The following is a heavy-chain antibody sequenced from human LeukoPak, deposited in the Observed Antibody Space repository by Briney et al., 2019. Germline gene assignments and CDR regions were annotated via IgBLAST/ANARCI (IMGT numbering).Heavy chain of an antibody. CDR2: IYPADSTA. J-gene: IGHJ4*02. Sequence: GESLKISCKASGYSFTTYWIGWVRQVPGKGLEWVGIIYPADSTAKYSPSFQGQVTISVDKSISTAYLQWSSLKASDTAMYYCARLLEDTATNLDYWGQGTLVTVSS. D-gene: IGHD5-18*01. V-gene: IGHV5-51*01. CDR1: GYSFTTYW. CDR3: ARLLEDTATNLDY.